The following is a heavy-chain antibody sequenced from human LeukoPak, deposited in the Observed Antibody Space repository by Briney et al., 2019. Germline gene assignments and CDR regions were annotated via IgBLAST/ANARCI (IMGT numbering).Heavy chain of an antibody. D-gene: IGHD3-22*01. CDR1: GFTFSSYA. CDR3: AKDLDYYDSSGYYGY. V-gene: IGHV3-23*01. Sequence: PGGSLRLSCAASGFTFSSYAMSWVRQAPGKGLEWVSAISGSGGSTYYADSVKGRFTISRDNSKNTLCLQMNSLRAEDTAVYYCAKDLDYYDSSGYYGYWGQGTLVTVSS. CDR2: ISGSGGST. J-gene: IGHJ4*02.